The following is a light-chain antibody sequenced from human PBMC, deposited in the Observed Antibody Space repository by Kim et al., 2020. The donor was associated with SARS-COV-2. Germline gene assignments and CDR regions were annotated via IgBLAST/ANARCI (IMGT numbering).Light chain of an antibody. CDR3: QLFGSSPRFT. CDR2: GAS. V-gene: IGKV3-20*01. Sequence: PGETATLSCKASQSVSSTYLAWYHQKPGQAPRLLIYGASSRATGIPDRFSGSGSGTDFTLTISRLEPEDFAVYYCQLFGSSPRFTFGPGTKVDIK. CDR1: QSVSSTY. J-gene: IGKJ3*01.